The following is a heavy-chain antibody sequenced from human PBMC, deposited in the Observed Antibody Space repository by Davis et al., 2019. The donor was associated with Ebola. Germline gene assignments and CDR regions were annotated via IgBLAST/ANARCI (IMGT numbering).Heavy chain of an antibody. Sequence: GGSLRLSCAASGFTFSSFSMSWVRQAPGKGLEWVSYISSTSSYTNYADSVKGRFTISRDNAKNSLYLQMNSVRADDTAVYYCARRSGYSYGYEGKDVWGKGTTVTVSS. CDR3: ARRSGYSYGYEGKDV. CDR2: ISSTSSYT. J-gene: IGHJ6*04. D-gene: IGHD5-18*01. V-gene: IGHV3-11*06. CDR1: GFTFSSFS.